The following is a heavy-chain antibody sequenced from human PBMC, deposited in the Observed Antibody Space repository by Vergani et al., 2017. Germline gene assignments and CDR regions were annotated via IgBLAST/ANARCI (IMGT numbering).Heavy chain of an antibody. CDR2: ISSSSSTI. CDR1: GFTFSSYS. D-gene: IGHD3-22*01. CDR3: ARAMIVVWHAFDI. J-gene: IGHJ3*02. V-gene: IGHV3-48*02. Sequence: EVQLVESGGGLVQPGGSLRLSCAASGFTFSSYSMNWVRQAPGKGLEWVSYISSSSSTIYYANSVKGRFTISRDNAKNSLYLQMNSLRDEDTAVYYCARAMIVVWHAFDIWGQGTMVTVSS.